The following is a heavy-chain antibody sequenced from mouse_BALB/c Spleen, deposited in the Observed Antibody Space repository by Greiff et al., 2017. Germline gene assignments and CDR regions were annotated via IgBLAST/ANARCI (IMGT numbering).Heavy chain of an antibody. CDR3: TRLFPIYYYAMDY. V-gene: IGHV1S81*02. J-gene: IGHJ4*01. Sequence: QVQLQQSGAELVKPGASVKLSCKASGYTFTSYYMYWVKQRPGQGLEWIGEINPSNGGTNFNEKFKSKATLTVDKSSSTAYMQLSSLTSEDSAVYYCTRLFPIYYYAMDYWGQGTSVTVSS. CDR1: GYTFTSYY. CDR2: INPSNGGT.